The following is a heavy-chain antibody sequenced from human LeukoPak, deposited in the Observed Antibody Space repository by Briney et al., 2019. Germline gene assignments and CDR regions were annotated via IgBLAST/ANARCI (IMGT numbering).Heavy chain of an antibody. CDR1: GYSFTSYW. J-gene: IGHJ3*02. CDR3: ARSMGSSLDAFDI. V-gene: IGHV5-51*01. CDR2: IYPGDSDT. Sequence: GESLKISCKGSGYSFTSYWIGWVRQMPGKGLEWMGFIYPGDSDTRYSPSFQGQVTISADKSISTAYLQWSSLKASDTAMYYCARSMGSSLDAFDIWGQGTMVTVSS. D-gene: IGHD2-2*01.